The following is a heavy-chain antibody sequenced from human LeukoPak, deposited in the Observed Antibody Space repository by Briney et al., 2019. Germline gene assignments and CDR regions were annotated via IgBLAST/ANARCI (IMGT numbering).Heavy chain of an antibody. D-gene: IGHD3-22*01. CDR2: INPSGGST. Sequence: GASVKVSCKASGYTFSGFYIHRVRQAPGQGLEWMGIINPSGGSTSYAQKFQGRVTMTRDMSTSTVYMELSSLRSEDTAVYYCARGVHRRYYDSGSYFSDWGQGTLVIVSS. V-gene: IGHV1-46*01. CDR3: ARGVHRRYYDSGSYFSD. CDR1: GYTFSGFY. J-gene: IGHJ4*02.